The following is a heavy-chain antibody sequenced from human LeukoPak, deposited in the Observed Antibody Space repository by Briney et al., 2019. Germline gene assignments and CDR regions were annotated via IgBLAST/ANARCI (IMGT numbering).Heavy chain of an antibody. D-gene: IGHD3-10*01. CDR3: AKLGDAFDY. J-gene: IGHJ4*02. V-gene: IGHV3-23*01. Sequence: GGSLRLSCAASGFTFSISAMSWVRQPPGKGLEWVSRISSIGGSTYYADSVKGRFTLSRDNSKNTLYLQINNLRAEDTAIYYCAKLGDAFDYWGQGTLVTVSS. CDR2: ISSIGGST. CDR1: GFTFSISA.